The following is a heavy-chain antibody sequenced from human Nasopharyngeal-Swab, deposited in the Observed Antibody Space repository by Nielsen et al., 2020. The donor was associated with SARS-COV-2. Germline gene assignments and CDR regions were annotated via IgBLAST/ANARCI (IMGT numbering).Heavy chain of an antibody. V-gene: IGHV1-69*06. CDR3: ARNAVDYESVWGSYRYRTFDY. D-gene: IGHD3-16*02. J-gene: IGHJ4*02. CDR1: GGTFSSYA. CDR2: IIPIFGTA. Sequence: SVKVSCKASGGTFSSYAISWVRQAPGQGLEWMGGIIPIFGTANYAQKFQGRVTITADKSTTTAYMELSSLRSEDTAVYYCARNAVDYESVWGSYRYRTFDYWGQGTLVTVSS.